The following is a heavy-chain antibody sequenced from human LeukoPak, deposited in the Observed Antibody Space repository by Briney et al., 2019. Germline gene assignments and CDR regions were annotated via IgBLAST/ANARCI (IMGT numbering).Heavy chain of an antibody. Sequence: SETLSLTCTISGGSISSSSYYWGWIRQPPGKGLEWIGSIYFSGSTYYNPSLQSRVTISVDTSKNQFSLKLSSVTAADTAVYYCARDHGYSTTHFDIWGQGTMVTVSS. V-gene: IGHV4-39*07. CDR3: ARDHGYSTTHFDI. J-gene: IGHJ3*02. D-gene: IGHD6-13*01. CDR2: IYFSGST. CDR1: GGSISSSSYY.